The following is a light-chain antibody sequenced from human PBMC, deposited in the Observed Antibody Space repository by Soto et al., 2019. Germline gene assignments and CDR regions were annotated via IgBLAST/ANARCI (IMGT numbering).Light chain of an antibody. J-gene: IGKJ1*01. CDR1: QSLSSSF. V-gene: IGKV3-20*01. Sequence: EIVLTQSPGTLSLSPGEIATLSCRASQSLSSSFLAWYQQNPGQAPRLLIYDASNRATGIPDRFSGSGSGTEFTLTISRLEPEDFAVYYCQQYGGSPRTFGQGTKVEIK. CDR3: QQYGGSPRT. CDR2: DAS.